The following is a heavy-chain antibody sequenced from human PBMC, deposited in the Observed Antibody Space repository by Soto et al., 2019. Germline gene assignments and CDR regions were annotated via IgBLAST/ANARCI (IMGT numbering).Heavy chain of an antibody. CDR3: AMQSYDFLTGYSSAFDP. Sequence: QVQLVQSGAEVKKPGASVKVSCKASGYTLTSYDNNWVRQATGQGLEWMGWMNPNSGNTGYAQKFQGRVTMTRNTSISTAYMELSSLRCEDTAVYYCAMQSYDFLTGYSSAFDPWGQGTLVTVSS. J-gene: IGHJ5*02. V-gene: IGHV1-8*01. CDR1: GYTLTSYD. D-gene: IGHD3-9*01. CDR2: MNPNSGNT.